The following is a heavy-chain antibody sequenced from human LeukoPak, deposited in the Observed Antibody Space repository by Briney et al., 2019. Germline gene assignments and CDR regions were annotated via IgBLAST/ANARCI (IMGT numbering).Heavy chain of an antibody. J-gene: IGHJ4*02. V-gene: IGHV4-39*01. CDR1: GGSISSSSYY. CDR2: IYYSGST. CDR3: ARWRTSGRGFDY. Sequence: SETLSLTCTVSGGSISSSSYYWGWIRQPPGKGLEWIGSIYYSGSTYYNPSLKSRVTISVGTSKNQFSLKLSSVTAADTAVYYCARWRTSGRGFDYWGQGTLVTVSS. D-gene: IGHD1-26*01.